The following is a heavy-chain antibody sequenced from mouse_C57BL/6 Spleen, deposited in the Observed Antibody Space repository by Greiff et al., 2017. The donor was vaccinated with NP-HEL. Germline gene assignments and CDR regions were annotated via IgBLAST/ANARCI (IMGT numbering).Heavy chain of an antibody. D-gene: IGHD2-1*01. Sequence: VQLQQSGAELVRPGTSVKMSCKASGYTFTNYWIGWAKQRPGHGLAWIGDIYPGGGYTNYNEKFKGKATLTADKSSSTAYMQFSSLTSEDSAIYYCARSKDGNYYYAMDYWGQGTSVTVSS. CDR3: ARSKDGNYYYAMDY. V-gene: IGHV1-63*01. CDR1: GYTFTNYW. J-gene: IGHJ4*01. CDR2: IYPGGGYT.